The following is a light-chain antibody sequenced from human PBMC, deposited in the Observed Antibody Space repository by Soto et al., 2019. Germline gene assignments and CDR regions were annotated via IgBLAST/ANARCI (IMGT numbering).Light chain of an antibody. J-gene: IGKJ5*01. V-gene: IGKV1-5*01. CDR3: QQYENLPT. Sequence: IQMTQSPSTVSTTFRARGTITCRVGRDTNYWLAWYQQKAGRAPKLLIYGASTLASGVPSRFSGSGSGTEFTLTISSLQPEDIATYYCQQYENLPTFGQGTRLEIK. CDR1: RDTNYW. CDR2: GAS.